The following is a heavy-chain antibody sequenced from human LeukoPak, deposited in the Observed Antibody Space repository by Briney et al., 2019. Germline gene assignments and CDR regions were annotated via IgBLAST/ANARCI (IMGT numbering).Heavy chain of an antibody. Sequence: GRSLRLSCAASGFTFSSYAMHWVRQAPGKGLEWVAFIRYDASNKYYADSVKGRFTISRDNSKNTLYLQMNSLRAEDTAVYYCAKESGSYGRFDYWGQGTLVTVSS. CDR2: IRYDASNK. D-gene: IGHD1-26*01. CDR1: GFTFSSYA. CDR3: AKESGSYGRFDY. V-gene: IGHV3-30*02. J-gene: IGHJ4*02.